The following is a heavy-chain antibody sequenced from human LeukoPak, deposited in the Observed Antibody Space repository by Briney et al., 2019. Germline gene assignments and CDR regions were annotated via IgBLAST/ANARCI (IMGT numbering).Heavy chain of an antibody. J-gene: IGHJ4*02. V-gene: IGHV3-48*03. CDR2: ISSSGSTI. Sequence: GGSLRLSCAASGFTFSSYEMNWVRQAPGKGLEWVSYISSSGSTIYYADSVKGRFTISRDSAKNSLYLQMNSLRAEDTAVYYCARLRGPMVRGDRWGQGTLVTVSS. D-gene: IGHD3-10*01. CDR1: GFTFSSYE. CDR3: ARLRGPMVRGDR.